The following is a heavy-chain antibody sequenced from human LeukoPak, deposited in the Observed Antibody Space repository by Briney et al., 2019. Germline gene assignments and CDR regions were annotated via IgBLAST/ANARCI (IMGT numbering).Heavy chain of an antibody. CDR1: GGTFSSYA. D-gene: IGHD3-16*02. Sequence: SVKVSCKASGGTFSSYAISWVRQAPGQGLEWMGGIIPIFGTANYAQKFQGRVTITADESTSTAYMELSSLRSEDTAVYYCARENDYVWGSYRAYYYGMDVWGKGTTVTVSS. V-gene: IGHV1-69*01. CDR2: IIPIFGTA. CDR3: ARENDYVWGSYRAYYYGMDV. J-gene: IGHJ6*04.